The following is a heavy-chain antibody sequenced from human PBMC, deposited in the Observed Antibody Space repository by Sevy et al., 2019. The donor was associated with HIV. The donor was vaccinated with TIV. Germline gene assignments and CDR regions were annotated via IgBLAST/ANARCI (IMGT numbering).Heavy chain of an antibody. CDR3: ATAPSGSDAFDI. V-gene: IGHV1-24*01. Sequence: ASVKVSCKVSGYTLTELSMHWVRQAPGKGLEWMGGFDPEDGETIYAQKFQGRVTMTEDTSTDTAYMELSSLRSEDTAVYYWATAPSGSDAFDIWGQGTMVTVSS. CDR2: FDPEDGET. D-gene: IGHD1-26*01. CDR1: GYTLTELS. J-gene: IGHJ3*02.